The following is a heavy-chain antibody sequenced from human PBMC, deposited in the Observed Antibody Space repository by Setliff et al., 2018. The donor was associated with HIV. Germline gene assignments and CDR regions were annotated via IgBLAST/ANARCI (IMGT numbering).Heavy chain of an antibody. CDR1: GGSFSGYS. V-gene: IGHV4-34*01. J-gene: IGHJ6*03. CDR3: ARVPIYYYYYMDV. Sequence: KPSETLSLTCAVYGGSFSGYSWSWIRQSPGKGLEWIGEINHSGSTNYNPSLKSRLTTSADTSKKQLSLRLSSVTAADTAVYYCARVPIYYYYYMDVWGKGTTVTVSS. CDR2: INHSGST.